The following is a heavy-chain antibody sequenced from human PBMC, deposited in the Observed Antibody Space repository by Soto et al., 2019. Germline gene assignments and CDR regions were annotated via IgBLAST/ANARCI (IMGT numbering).Heavy chain of an antibody. V-gene: IGHV4-59*01. CDR2: IYYSGST. J-gene: IGHJ6*02. D-gene: IGHD3-10*01. CDR3: GRESWYYYGSGSYYYYGMDV. Sequence: QVQLQESGPGLVKPSETLSLTCTVSGGSISSYYWSWIRQPPGKGLEWIGYIYYSGSTNYNPSLKSRVTISVDTSKNQFSRKLSSVTAADTAVYYCGRESWYYYGSGSYYYYGMDVWGQGTTVTVSS. CDR1: GGSISSYY.